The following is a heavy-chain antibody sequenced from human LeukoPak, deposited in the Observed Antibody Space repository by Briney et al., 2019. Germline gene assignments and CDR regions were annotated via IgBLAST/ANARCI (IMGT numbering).Heavy chain of an antibody. V-gene: IGHV1-69*02. Sequence: SGKLCCNSAGATFSSNTNSWVRDAPGQGLELMGRIIPILGIASYAQKFQGRVTITADKSTSTAYMELSSLRSEDTAVYYCARVVAAGSLNWFDPWGQGTLVTVSS. CDR2: IIPILGIA. CDR1: GATFSSNT. D-gene: IGHD3-10*01. CDR3: ARVVAAGSLNWFDP. J-gene: IGHJ5*02.